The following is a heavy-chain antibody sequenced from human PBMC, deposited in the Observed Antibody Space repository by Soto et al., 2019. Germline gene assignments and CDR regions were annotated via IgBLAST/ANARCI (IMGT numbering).Heavy chain of an antibody. D-gene: IGHD2-2*03. V-gene: IGHV4-39*01. Sequence: QLQLQESGPGLVKPSETLSLTCTVSGGSVSSNSYSWGWIRQSPGKGLEWIGTIYSSENTYYNPSLLRRVTISVDTSKNEFSLRLSSVTAADTAVYYCARLNGYCVSTNCHGYYGMDVWGQGTTVTASS. J-gene: IGHJ6*02. CDR3: ARLNGYCVSTNCHGYYGMDV. CDR1: GGSVSSNSYS. CDR2: IYSSENT.